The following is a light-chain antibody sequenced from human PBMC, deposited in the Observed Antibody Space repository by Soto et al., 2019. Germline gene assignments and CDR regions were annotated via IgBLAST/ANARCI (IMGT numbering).Light chain of an antibody. CDR3: QQSYSTPWT. CDR1: QSISSW. J-gene: IGKJ1*01. V-gene: IGKV1-39*01. CDR2: AAS. Sequence: EIQMTQSPSSPSAAVGGRGTINCRASQSISSWLAWYQQKPGKAPKLLIYAASSLQSGVPSRFSGSGSGTDFTLTISSLQPEDFATYYCQQSYSTPWTFGHGTKVDIK.